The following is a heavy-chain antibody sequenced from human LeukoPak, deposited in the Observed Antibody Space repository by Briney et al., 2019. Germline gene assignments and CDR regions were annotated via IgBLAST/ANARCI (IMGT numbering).Heavy chain of an antibody. CDR2: IKQDGSEK. D-gene: IGHD3-9*01. J-gene: IGHJ3*01. Sequence: PGGSLRLSCASSGFTFSYYWMTWVRQAPGKGLEWVANIKQDGSEKYYVDSVKGRFTISRDNAKNSLYLQMNSLRAEDTAVYFCAKGYFDRSSDSHAVDVWGQGTMVTVSS. V-gene: IGHV3-7*01. CDR1: GFTFSYYW. CDR3: AKGYFDRSSDSHAVDV.